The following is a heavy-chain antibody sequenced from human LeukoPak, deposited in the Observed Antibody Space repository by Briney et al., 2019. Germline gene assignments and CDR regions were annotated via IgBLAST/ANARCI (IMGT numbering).Heavy chain of an antibody. CDR2: IYYSGST. V-gene: IGHV4-39*07. CDR3: ARDWAMVRGVSPFDY. Sequence: SETLSLTCTVSGGSISSSSYYWGWIRQPPGKGLEWIGSIYYSGSTYYNPSLKSRVTISVDTSKNQFSLKLSSVTAADTAVYYCARDWAMVRGVSPFDYWGQGTLVTVSS. J-gene: IGHJ4*02. D-gene: IGHD3-10*01. CDR1: GGSISSSSYY.